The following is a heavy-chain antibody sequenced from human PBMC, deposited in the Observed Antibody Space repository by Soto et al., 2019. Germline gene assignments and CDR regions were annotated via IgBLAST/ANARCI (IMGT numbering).Heavy chain of an antibody. CDR3: ARFNRIAAAGTDYYYGMDV. J-gene: IGHJ6*02. CDR2: IYYSGST. Sequence: KPSETLSLTCTVSGGSISSYYWSWIRQPPGKGLEWIGYIYYSGSTNYNPSLKSRVTISVDTSKNQFSLKLSSVTAADTAVYYCARFNRIAAAGTDYYYGMDVWGQGTTVTVSS. V-gene: IGHV4-59*01. CDR1: GGSISSYY. D-gene: IGHD6-13*01.